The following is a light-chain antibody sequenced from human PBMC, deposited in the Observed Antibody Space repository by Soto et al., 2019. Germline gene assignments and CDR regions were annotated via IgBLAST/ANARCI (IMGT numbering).Light chain of an antibody. CDR2: AAS. Sequence: DIQMTQSPSSLSASVGDRVTITCRASQSIISSLNWYEQKPGKAPKLLIYAASNLQSGVPSRFRGSGSGTDFTLTISSLQPEDFATYYCQQSYSTPPTFGQGTKVEIK. CDR1: QSIISS. V-gene: IGKV1-39*01. J-gene: IGKJ1*01. CDR3: QQSYSTPPT.